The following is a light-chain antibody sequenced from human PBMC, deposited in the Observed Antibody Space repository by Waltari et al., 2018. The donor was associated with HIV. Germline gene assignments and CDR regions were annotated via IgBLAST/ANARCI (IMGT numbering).Light chain of an antibody. CDR3: QQSKNWWS. CDR1: QSVGSN. J-gene: IGKJ1*01. Sequence: EIVMTQSPATLSVSPGDRATLSCRASQSVGSNLAWYQQKPGQAPRLLMYGASTRATGVPARFSGSGSGTEFALTISSLQSEDFALYYCQQSKNWWSFGQGPRWKSN. V-gene: IGKV3-15*01. CDR2: GAS.